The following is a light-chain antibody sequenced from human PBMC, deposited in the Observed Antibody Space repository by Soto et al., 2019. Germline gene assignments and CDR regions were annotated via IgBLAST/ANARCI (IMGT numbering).Light chain of an antibody. V-gene: IGKV2D-29*01. CDR3: MQTKQLPVT. Sequence: DIVMTQSPLSLPVMPGEPASISCRSSQSLLHSDGKTHLYWYLQRPGQPPQLLMYAVSHRFSGVPDRFSGSGSGTDFTLKISRVETEDVGVYYCMQTKQLPVTFGQGTKVDIK. CDR1: QSLLHSDGKTH. CDR2: AVS. J-gene: IGKJ1*01.